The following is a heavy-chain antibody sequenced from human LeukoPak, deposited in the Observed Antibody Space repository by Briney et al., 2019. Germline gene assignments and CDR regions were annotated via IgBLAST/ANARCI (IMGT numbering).Heavy chain of an antibody. Sequence: GGSLRLSCTASGFTFSSYEMNWVRQAPGKGLEWVSYISSSGSTIYYADSVKGRFTISRDNAKNSLYLQMNSLKAEDTAVYYCSREIRGYPHNWFDPWGQGTLVTGSS. J-gene: IGHJ5*01. D-gene: IGHD6-13*01. CDR1: GFTFSSYE. V-gene: IGHV3-48*03. CDR3: SREIRGYPHNWFDP. CDR2: ISSSGSTI.